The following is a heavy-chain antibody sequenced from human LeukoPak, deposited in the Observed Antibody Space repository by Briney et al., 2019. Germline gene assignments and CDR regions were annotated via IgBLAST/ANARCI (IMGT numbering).Heavy chain of an antibody. V-gene: IGHV4-4*07. CDR1: GGSFSGYY. D-gene: IGHD3-9*01. CDR3: ARENSDILTGYYSDDAFDI. Sequence: SETLSLTCAVYGGSFSGYYWSWIRQPAGKGLEWIGRIYTSGSTNYNPSLKSRVTMSVDTSKNQFSLKLSSVTAADTAVYYCARENSDILTGYYSDDAFDIRGQGTMVTVSS. J-gene: IGHJ3*02. CDR2: IYTSGST.